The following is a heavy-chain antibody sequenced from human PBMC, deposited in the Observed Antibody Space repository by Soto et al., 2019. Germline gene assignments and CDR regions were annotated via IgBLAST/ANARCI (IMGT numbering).Heavy chain of an antibody. D-gene: IGHD2-21*02. CDR1: GGSISSSNYY. CDR2: IYYSGST. J-gene: IGHJ4*02. V-gene: IGHV4-39*01. CDR3: ARNTVVTPRFDY. Sequence: QLQLQESGPGLVKPSETLSLTCTVSGGSISSSNYYWGWIRQPPGKGLEWIGSIYYSGSTYYNPSLKSRVTISVDTSKNQFSLKLSSVTAADTAMFYCARNTVVTPRFDYWGQGTLVTVSS.